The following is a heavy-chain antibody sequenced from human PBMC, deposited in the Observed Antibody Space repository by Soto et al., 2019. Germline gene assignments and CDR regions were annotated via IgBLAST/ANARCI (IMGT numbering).Heavy chain of an antibody. V-gene: IGHV3-33*01. J-gene: IGHJ6*02. CDR3: ARVDRGSSLFYYYYGMDV. CDR2: IWYDGSNK. CDR1: GFTFSSYG. D-gene: IGHD6-6*01. Sequence: QVQLVESGGGVVQPGRSLRLSCAASGFTFSSYGMHWVRQAPGKGLEWVAVIWYDGSNKYYADSVKGRFTISRDNSPNTLYLQMDSLRAEDTAVYYCARVDRGSSLFYYYYGMDVWGQGTTVTVSS.